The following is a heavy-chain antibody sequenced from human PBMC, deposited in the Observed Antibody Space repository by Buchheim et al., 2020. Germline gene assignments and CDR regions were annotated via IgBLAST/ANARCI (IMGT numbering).Heavy chain of an antibody. Sequence: EVQLLESGGHLVQPGGSLRLSCAASGFTFSSYAMSWVRQGPEKGLEWVSTISGSGGSTYYADSVKGRFTISRDNSKNTVYLQMNSLRAEDTAVYYCAKRPGYYDSSGSWDSWGQGTL. CDR3: AKRPGYYDSSGSWDS. D-gene: IGHD3-22*01. J-gene: IGHJ4*02. CDR1: GFTFSSYA. CDR2: ISGSGGST. V-gene: IGHV3-23*01.